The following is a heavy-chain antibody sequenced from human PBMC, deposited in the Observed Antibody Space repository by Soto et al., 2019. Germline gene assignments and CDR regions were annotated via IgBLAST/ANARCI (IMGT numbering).Heavy chain of an antibody. CDR3: VKNSGWFDT. J-gene: IGHJ5*02. D-gene: IGHD3-10*01. Sequence: GGSLRLSCAASGFTFGTTDMSWVRQAPGEGLEWVSTIDGSGGITYYADSVKGRFTISRDNSRNTVYLQMNSLRGDDTALYYCVKNSGWFDTWGQGALVTVSS. CDR2: IDGSGGIT. V-gene: IGHV3-23*01. CDR1: GFTFGTTD.